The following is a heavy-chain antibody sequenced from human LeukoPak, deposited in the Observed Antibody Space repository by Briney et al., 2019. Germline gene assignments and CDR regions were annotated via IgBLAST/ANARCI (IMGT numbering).Heavy chain of an antibody. Sequence: GGSLRLSCAAPGLTFSIYWMSWVRQAPGKGLERVANIKQDGSEKYYVDSVKGRSTISRDNAKNSLYLQMNSLRAEDTAVYYCATDLGSSRPNYWGQGTLVTVSS. D-gene: IGHD6-13*01. CDR1: GLTFSIYW. V-gene: IGHV3-7*04. CDR2: IKQDGSEK. CDR3: ATDLGSSRPNY. J-gene: IGHJ4*02.